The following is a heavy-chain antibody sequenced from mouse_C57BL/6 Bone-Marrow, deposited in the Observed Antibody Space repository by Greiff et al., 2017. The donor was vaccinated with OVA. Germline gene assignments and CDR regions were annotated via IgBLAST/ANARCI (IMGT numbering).Heavy chain of an antibody. Sequence: VQLQQSDAELVKPGASVKISCKVSGYTFTDHTIHWMKQRPEQGLEWIGYIYPRDGSTKYNEKFKGKATLTADKSSSTAYMQLNSLTSEDSAVYFCARSDYYGSSYGYYYAMDYWGQGTSVTVSS. V-gene: IGHV1-78*01. CDR2: IYPRDGST. D-gene: IGHD1-1*01. CDR3: ARSDYYGSSYGYYYAMDY. CDR1: GYTFTDHT. J-gene: IGHJ4*01.